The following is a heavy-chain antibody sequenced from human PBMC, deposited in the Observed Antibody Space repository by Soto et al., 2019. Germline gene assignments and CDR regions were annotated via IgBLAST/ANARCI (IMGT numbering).Heavy chain of an antibody. J-gene: IGHJ5*02. Sequence: SETLSLTCTVSGGSISSVGYYWSWIRQHPGKGLEWIGYIYYSGSTYYNPSLKSRVTISVDTSKNQFSLKLSSVTAADTAVYYCARRPPKGGLTMVRGVSAKGWFDPWGQGTLVTVSS. V-gene: IGHV4-31*03. CDR3: ARRPPKGGLTMVRGVSAKGWFDP. CDR1: GGSISSVGYY. CDR2: IYYSGST. D-gene: IGHD3-10*01.